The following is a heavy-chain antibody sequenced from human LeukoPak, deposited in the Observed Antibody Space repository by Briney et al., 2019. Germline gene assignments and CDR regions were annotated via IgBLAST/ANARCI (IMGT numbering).Heavy chain of an antibody. Sequence: GASVKVSCKASGYTFTGYYMHWVRQAPGQGLEWMGWINPNSGGTNYAQKFQGRVTMTRDTSISTAYMELSRLRSDDTAVYYCARVNYGDAGAFDIWGQGTVVTVSS. CDR1: GYTFTGYY. D-gene: IGHD4-17*01. CDR2: INPNSGGT. V-gene: IGHV1-2*02. J-gene: IGHJ3*02. CDR3: ARVNYGDAGAFDI.